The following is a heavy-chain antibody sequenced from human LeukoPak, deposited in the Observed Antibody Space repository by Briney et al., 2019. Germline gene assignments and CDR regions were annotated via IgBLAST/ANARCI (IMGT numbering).Heavy chain of an antibody. CDR3: ARHRYYYDSSGYYYQP. Sequence: PSETLSLTCTVSGASISSYYWSWIRQPPGKGLEWIGYTYYSGSTNYNPSLKSRVTIPVDTSKNQFSLRLSSVTAADTAVYYCARHRYYYDSSGYYYQPWGQGTLVTVSS. V-gene: IGHV4-59*01. D-gene: IGHD3-22*01. CDR1: GASISSYY. J-gene: IGHJ5*02. CDR2: TYYSGST.